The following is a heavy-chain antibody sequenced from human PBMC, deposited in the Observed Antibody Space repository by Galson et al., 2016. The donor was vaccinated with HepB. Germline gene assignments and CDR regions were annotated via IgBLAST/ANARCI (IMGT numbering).Heavy chain of an antibody. V-gene: IGHV4-39*01. D-gene: IGHD6-13*01. CDR2: IHSSGTS. CDR3: VRLGTAAAVANRLGSRY. CDR1: GDSIRNVGRH. J-gene: IGHJ4*02. Sequence: ETLSLTCTVSGDSIRNVGRHWGWFRQSPGKGLEYIGSIHSSGTSYYNPSLTSRITVSADMSRNQFFLCLTSVTAADTAIYYCVRLGTAAAVANRLGSRYCSQGTRVTVSS.